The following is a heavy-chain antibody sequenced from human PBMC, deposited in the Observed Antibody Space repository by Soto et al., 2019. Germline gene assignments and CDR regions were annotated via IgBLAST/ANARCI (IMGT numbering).Heavy chain of an antibody. Sequence: QVQLVESGGGVVQPGRSLRLSCAASGFTFSSYAMHWVRQAPGKGLEWVAVISYDGSNKYYADSVKGRFTTSRDNSKNTLYLQMNSLRAEDTAVYYCASRSSGWYALPYYYYGMDVWGQGTTVTVSS. V-gene: IGHV3-30-3*01. CDR3: ASRSSGWYALPYYYYGMDV. J-gene: IGHJ6*02. CDR2: ISYDGSNK. D-gene: IGHD6-19*01. CDR1: GFTFSSYA.